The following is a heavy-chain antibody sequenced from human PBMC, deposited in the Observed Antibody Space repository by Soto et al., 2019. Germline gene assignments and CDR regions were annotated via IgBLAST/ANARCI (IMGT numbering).Heavy chain of an antibody. V-gene: IGHV3-30-3*01. CDR1: GFTFTRFA. CDR2: ISHDGSEK. D-gene: IGHD3-9*01. Sequence: VQLVQSGAEVKKPGESLRISCTASGFTFTRFALHWVRRAPGKGLEWVAVISHDGSEKYYTDSVKGRFTISRDNSRNTLFLQMNSLRAEDTAVYYCARDRDEILTGYHDYWGQGTVVTVST. CDR3: ARDRDEILTGYHDY. J-gene: IGHJ4*02.